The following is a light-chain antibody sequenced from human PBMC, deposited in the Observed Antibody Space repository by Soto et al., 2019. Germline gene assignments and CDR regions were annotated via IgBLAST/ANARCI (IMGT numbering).Light chain of an antibody. J-gene: IGLJ1*01. CDR3: SSYTTSHTLV. V-gene: IGLV2-14*01. Sequence: QSVLXQPASVSGSPGQSITVSCTGTSSDVGGYNSVSWYQQHPGKAPKLMIYDVTNRPSGVSDRFSGSKSGNTASLTISGLQAEDEADFYCSSYTTSHTLVFGTGTKVTVL. CDR2: DVT. CDR1: SSDVGGYNS.